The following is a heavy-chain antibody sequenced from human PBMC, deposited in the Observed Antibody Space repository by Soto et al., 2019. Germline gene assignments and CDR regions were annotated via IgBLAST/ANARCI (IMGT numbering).Heavy chain of an antibody. CDR2: IIPIFGTA. V-gene: IGHV1-69*13. D-gene: IGHD3-22*01. J-gene: IGHJ5*02. Sequence: GASVKVSCKASGGTFSSYAISWVRQAPGQGLEWMGGIIPIFGTANYAQKFQGRVTITADESTSTAYMELSSLRSEDTAVYYCARRLPNYYDSSGYPNWFDPWGQETLVTVSS. CDR1: GGTFSSYA. CDR3: ARRLPNYYDSSGYPNWFDP.